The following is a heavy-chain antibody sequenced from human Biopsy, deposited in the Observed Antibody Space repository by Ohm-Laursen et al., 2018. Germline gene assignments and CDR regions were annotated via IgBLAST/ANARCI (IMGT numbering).Heavy chain of an antibody. CDR3: ARVEAGTYDALDI. Sequence: PSDTLSLTCSVSGGSMTGYEWSWIRLAPGKGLEWIGYIYYSGGTKYNPSLASRVTFSVDMSKSQFSLKLYSVTAADAAVYYCARVEAGTYDALDIWSQGTMVVVSS. CDR2: IYYSGGT. V-gene: IGHV4-59*07. D-gene: IGHD1-26*01. CDR1: GGSMTGYE. J-gene: IGHJ3*02.